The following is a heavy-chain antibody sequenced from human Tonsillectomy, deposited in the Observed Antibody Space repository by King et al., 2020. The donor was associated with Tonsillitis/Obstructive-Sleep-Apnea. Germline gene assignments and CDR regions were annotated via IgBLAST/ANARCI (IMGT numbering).Heavy chain of an antibody. CDR2: INKDSGRT. D-gene: IGHD6-19*01. CDR1: GFTLSSSS. J-gene: IGHJ4*02. CDR3: AKDHPSSGWPAFDY. Sequence: VQLVESGGGLVQPGKSLRLSCAASGFTLSSSSMSWVRQAPGKGLEWVSSINKDSGRTYYADSVKGRFTISRDDSTNTLFMQMSSLRAGDTAVYFCAKDHPSSGWPAFDYWGQGTLVTVSS. V-gene: IGHV3-23*04.